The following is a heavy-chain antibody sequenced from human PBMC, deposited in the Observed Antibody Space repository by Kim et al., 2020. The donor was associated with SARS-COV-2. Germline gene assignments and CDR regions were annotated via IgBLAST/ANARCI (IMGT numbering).Heavy chain of an antibody. D-gene: IGHD3-22*01. J-gene: IGHJ3*02. CDR3: ARDNDSSGYDAFDI. CDR2: IYYSGST. V-gene: IGHV4-59*01. Sequence: SETLSLTCTVSGGSISSYYWSWIRQPPGKGLEWIGYIYYSGSTNYNPSLKSRVTISVDTSKNQFSLKLSSVTAADTAVYYCARDNDSSGYDAFDIWGQRTMVTVSS. CDR1: GGSISSYY.